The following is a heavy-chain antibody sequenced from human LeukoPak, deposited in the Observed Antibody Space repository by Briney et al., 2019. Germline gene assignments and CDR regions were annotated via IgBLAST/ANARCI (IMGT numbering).Heavy chain of an antibody. D-gene: IGHD2-2*01. Sequence: PGGSLRLSCAASGFTFSSYAMSWVRQAPGKGLEWVAAIGDSGHNTFYADSVKGRFTISRDNSKNTLYLQMNSLRAEDTAVYFCARGGHCSTTSCSNYDGMDVWGQGTTLTVSS. CDR2: IGDSGHNT. V-gene: IGHV3-23*01. CDR1: GFTFSSYA. J-gene: IGHJ6*02. CDR3: ARGGHCSTTSCSNYDGMDV.